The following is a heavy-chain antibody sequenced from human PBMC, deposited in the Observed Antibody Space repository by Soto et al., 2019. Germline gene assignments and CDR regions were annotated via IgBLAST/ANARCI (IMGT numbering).Heavy chain of an antibody. CDR1: GAAISSGGYY. D-gene: IGHD4-17*01. J-gene: IGHJ4*02. Sequence: PSETLSLTCTVSGAAISSGGYYWSWIRQHPGKGLEWIGYIYYSGSTYYNPSLKSRVTISVDTSKNQFSLKLSSVTAADTAVYYCARGGYGGNSNFDYWGQGTLVTVSS. V-gene: IGHV4-31*03. CDR3: ARGGYGGNSNFDY. CDR2: IYYSGST.